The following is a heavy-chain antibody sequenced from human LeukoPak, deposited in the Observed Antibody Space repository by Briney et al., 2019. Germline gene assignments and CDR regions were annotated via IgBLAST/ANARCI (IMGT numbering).Heavy chain of an antibody. V-gene: IGHV3-23*01. Sequence: SGGSLRLSCAASGFIFGSFAMSWVRQAPGKGLEWVSGISGRGGNIYYADSVKGRFTISRDNSKNTLYLQMHGLRAEDAAVYYCAKVGVGYYYDSSGWYYFDYWGQGTLVTVSS. CDR2: ISGRGGNI. J-gene: IGHJ4*02. CDR3: AKVGVGYYYDSSGWYYFDY. CDR1: GFIFGSFA. D-gene: IGHD3-22*01.